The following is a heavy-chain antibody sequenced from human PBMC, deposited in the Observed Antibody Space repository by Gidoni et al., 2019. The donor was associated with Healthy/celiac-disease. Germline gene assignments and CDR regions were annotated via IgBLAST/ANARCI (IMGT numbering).Heavy chain of an antibody. D-gene: IGHD3-10*01. CDR3: ARDLAYYGSGSYGWFDP. J-gene: IGHJ5*02. Sequence: VQLVQSGAEVKKHGASVKVSCKASGYTFTGSYMHWVRQAPGQGLEWMGRINPNSGGTNYAQKFQGRVTMTRDTSISTAYMELSRLRSDDTAVYYCARDLAYYGSGSYGWFDPWGQGTLVTVSS. CDR2: INPNSGGT. CDR1: GYTFTGSY. V-gene: IGHV1-2*06.